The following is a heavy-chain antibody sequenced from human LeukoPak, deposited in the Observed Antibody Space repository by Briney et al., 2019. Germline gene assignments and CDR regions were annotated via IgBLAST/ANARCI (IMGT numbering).Heavy chain of an antibody. CDR1: GYTFSSYD. D-gene: IGHD6-13*01. CDR3: ARAQLGSNRPGDF. V-gene: IGHV1-3*01. CDR2: INAGNGDT. J-gene: IGHJ4*02. Sequence: GASVKVSCKASGYTFSSYDIHWVRQAPGQRLEWMGWINAGNGDTKFSQKFQGKVTITRDTSASTDYMELYSLRPEDTAVYYCARAQLGSNRPGDFWGQGTLVTVSS.